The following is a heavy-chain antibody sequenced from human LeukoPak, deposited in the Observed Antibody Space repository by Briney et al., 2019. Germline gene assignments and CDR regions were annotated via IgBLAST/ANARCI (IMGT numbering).Heavy chain of an antibody. J-gene: IGHJ4*02. CDR2: ISGSGGST. Sequence: GGSLRLSCAASGFTFSSYAMSWVRQAPGKGLEWVSTISGSGGSTYYADSVKGRFTISRDNSKTTLYLQMNSLRAEDTAVYYCAKGIESSGSYYTGFDYWGQGTLVTVSS. CDR1: GFTFSSYA. D-gene: IGHD1-26*01. CDR3: AKGIESSGSYYTGFDY. V-gene: IGHV3-23*01.